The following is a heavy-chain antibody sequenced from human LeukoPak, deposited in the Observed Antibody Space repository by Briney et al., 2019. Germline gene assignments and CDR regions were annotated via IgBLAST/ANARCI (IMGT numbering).Heavy chain of an antibody. Sequence: PSETLSLTCTVSGGSISSYYWSWIRQPAGKGLEWIGRIYTSGSTNYNPSLKSRVTMSVDTSKNQFSLKLSSVTAADTAVYYCARVAKEGRYYYYYYMDVWGKGTTVTVSS. V-gene: IGHV4-4*07. CDR1: GGSISSYY. J-gene: IGHJ6*03. CDR3: ARVAKEGRYYYYYYMDV. CDR2: IYTSGST. D-gene: IGHD2-21*01.